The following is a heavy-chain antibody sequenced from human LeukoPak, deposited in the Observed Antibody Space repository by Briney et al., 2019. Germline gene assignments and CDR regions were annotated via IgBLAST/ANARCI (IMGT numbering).Heavy chain of an antibody. CDR2: ISDNGVGT. Sequence: GGSLRLSCEVSGITFSTSVMHWVRQGPGKGLEYVSGISDNGVGTYYASSVKGRFTISRDNSKNTLYLQMDSLKDEDMAMYYCAREGHSSGYCGAFDIWGPGTMVTVSS. J-gene: IGHJ3*02. CDR3: AREGHSSGYCGAFDI. D-gene: IGHD3-22*01. V-gene: IGHV3-64*01. CDR1: GITFSTSV.